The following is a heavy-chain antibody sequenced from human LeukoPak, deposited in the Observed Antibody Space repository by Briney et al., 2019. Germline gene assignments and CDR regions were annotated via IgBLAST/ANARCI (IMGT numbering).Heavy chain of an antibody. CDR3: ARDSPYRPQGS. CDR1: GGSFNTYY. V-gene: IGHV4-34*01. CDR2: INRYGSA. J-gene: IGHJ5*02. Sequence: SETLSLTCAVYGGSFNTYYWSWIRQPPGKGLEWIGQINRYGSANYNPSLKSRVAISLDTSKNQFSLKVTSVTAADTAVYYCARDSPYRPQGSLGQGTLVTVSS. D-gene: IGHD2-2*02.